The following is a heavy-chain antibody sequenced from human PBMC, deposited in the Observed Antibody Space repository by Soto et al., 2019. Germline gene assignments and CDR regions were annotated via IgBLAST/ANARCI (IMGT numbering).Heavy chain of an antibody. CDR3: ARDSSGRHDY. CDR1: GGSVRSGINY. J-gene: IGHJ4*02. V-gene: IGHV4-61*01. Sequence: AETLTLTCSVSGGSVRSGINYWTWLRPPPGKGLEWIGYIYQSGTTNYNASLKSRVTISIDTSKNQFFLKLNSVTAADTVVYYCARDSSGRHDYWGQGTLVTVSS. CDR2: IYQSGTT. D-gene: IGHD3-22*01.